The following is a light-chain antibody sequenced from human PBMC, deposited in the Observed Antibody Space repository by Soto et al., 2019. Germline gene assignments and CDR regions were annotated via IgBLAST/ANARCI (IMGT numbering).Light chain of an antibody. J-gene: IGKJ4*01. Sequence: AIQLTQSPSSLSASVGDRVTVTCRASLGISSALAWYQQEPGKAPKLLIYDASSLQSGVPSRFSGSGSGTDFTLTISSLQPEDSATYYCQQFYSDTLTFGGGTKVEIK. CDR2: DAS. V-gene: IGKV1-13*02. CDR1: LGISSA. CDR3: QQFYSDTLT.